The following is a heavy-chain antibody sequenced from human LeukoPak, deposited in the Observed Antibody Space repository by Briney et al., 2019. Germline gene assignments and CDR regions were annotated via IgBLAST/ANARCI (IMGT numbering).Heavy chain of an antibody. CDR1: GGSISSGGYS. CDR2: IYHSGST. CDR3: ARETYDFWSGYYHGYYYMDV. D-gene: IGHD3-3*01. J-gene: IGHJ6*03. Sequence: SETLSLACAVSGGSISSGGYSWSWIRQPPGKGLEWIGYIYHSGSTYYNPSLKSRVTISVDRSKSQFSLKLSSVTAADTAVYYCARETYDFWSGYYHGYYYMDVWGKGTTVTVSS. V-gene: IGHV4-30-2*01.